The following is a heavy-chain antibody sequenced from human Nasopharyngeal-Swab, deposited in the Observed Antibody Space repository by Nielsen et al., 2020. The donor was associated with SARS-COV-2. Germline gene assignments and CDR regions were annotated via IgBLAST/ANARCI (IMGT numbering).Heavy chain of an antibody. V-gene: IGHV3-7*01. CDR2: IKEDGSEK. Sequence: GESLKISCAASGFTFSIYWMTWVRQAPGKGLEWVANIKEDGSEKYYVDSVKGRFTISRGNANNSLYLQMNSLRVEDTAVYYCARDLRLAVAGTDWFDPWGQGTLVTVSS. J-gene: IGHJ5*02. D-gene: IGHD6-13*01. CDR1: GFTFSIYW. CDR3: ARDLRLAVAGTDWFDP.